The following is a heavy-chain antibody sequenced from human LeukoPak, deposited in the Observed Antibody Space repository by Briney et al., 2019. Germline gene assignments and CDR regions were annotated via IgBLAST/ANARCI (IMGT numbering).Heavy chain of an antibody. CDR3: ARGPQRGAAANYYGMDV. V-gene: IGHV3-74*01. CDR1: GFTLSNYW. D-gene: IGHD2-2*01. CDR2: INSDGSST. J-gene: IGHJ6*02. Sequence: GGSLRLSCAASGFTLSNYWLHWVRQAPGKGLVWVSRINSDGSSTSHAASVKGRFTISRDNAKSTLYLQMNSLRSEDTAVYYCARGPQRGAAANYYGMDVWGQGTTVTVSS.